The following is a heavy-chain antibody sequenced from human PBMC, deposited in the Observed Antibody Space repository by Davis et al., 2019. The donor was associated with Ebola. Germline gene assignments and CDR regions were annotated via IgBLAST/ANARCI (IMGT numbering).Heavy chain of an antibody. V-gene: IGHV4-34*01. Sequence: SETLSLTCAVYGGSFRGYYWSWIRQPPGKGLEWIGEINHSGSTNYNPSLKSRVTISVDTSKNQFSLKLSSVTAADTAVYYCARGVLRNWNYVHYYYGMDVGGQGTTVTVSS. D-gene: IGHD1-7*01. CDR2: INHSGST. CDR1: GGSFRGYY. J-gene: IGHJ6*02. CDR3: ARGVLRNWNYVHYYYGMDV.